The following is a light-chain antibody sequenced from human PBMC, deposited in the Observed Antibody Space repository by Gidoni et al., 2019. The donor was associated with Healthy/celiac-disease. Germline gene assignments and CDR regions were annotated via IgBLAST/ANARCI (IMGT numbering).Light chain of an antibody. CDR1: SSDVGGYNY. J-gene: IGLJ2*01. Sequence: QSALTQPASESGSPGQSITIACTGTSSDVGGYNYVSWYQQHPGKAPKLMIYDVSNRPSGVSNRFSGSKYGNTASLTISGLQAEDEADYYCSSYTSSRTLVFGGGTKLTVL. V-gene: IGLV2-14*01. CDR3: SSYTSSRTLV. CDR2: DVS.